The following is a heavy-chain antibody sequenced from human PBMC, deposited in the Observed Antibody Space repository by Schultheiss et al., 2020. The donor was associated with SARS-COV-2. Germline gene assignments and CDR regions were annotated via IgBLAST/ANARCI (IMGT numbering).Heavy chain of an antibody. V-gene: IGHV4-31*03. CDR1: GGSISSSSYY. CDR3: ARQKGGYSYGLTPNYYFDY. CDR2: IYYSGST. D-gene: IGHD5-18*01. J-gene: IGHJ4*02. Sequence: SETLSLTCTVSGGSISSSSYYWGWIRQHPGKGLEWIGYIYYSGSTYYNPSLKSRVTISVDTSKNQFSLKLSSVTAADTAVYYCARQKGGYSYGLTPNYYFDYWGQGTLVTVSS.